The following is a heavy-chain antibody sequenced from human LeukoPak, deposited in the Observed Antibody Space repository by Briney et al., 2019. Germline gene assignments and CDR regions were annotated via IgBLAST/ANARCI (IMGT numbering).Heavy chain of an antibody. Sequence: PSETLSLTCAVYGGSFSDYYWSWIRQPPGKGLEWIGEIDHSGSTSYNPSLKSRVTISVDTSKKQFSLRLSSVTAADTAVYYCARPLSGYYFDYWGQGTLVTVSS. CDR1: GGSFSDYY. J-gene: IGHJ4*02. CDR2: IDHSGST. V-gene: IGHV4-34*01. CDR3: ARPLSGYYFDY.